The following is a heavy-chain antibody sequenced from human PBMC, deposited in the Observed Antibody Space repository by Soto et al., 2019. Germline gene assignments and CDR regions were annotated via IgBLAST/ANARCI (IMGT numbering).Heavy chain of an antibody. CDR2: ISGSDGST. D-gene: IGHD4-17*01. Sequence: GGSLRLSCAASGFTFSSYAMSWVRQAPGKGLEWVSAISGSDGSTYYADSVKGRFTISRENSKNTLYLQMNSLRAEDTAVYYCAKALEPYGDYYYYGMDVWGQGTTVTVSS. CDR3: AKALEPYGDYYYYGMDV. V-gene: IGHV3-23*01. CDR1: GFTFSSYA. J-gene: IGHJ6*02.